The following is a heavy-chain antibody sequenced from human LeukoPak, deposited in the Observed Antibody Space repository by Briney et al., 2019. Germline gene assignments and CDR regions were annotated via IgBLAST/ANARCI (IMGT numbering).Heavy chain of an antibody. J-gene: IGHJ6*02. CDR1: GGSFSGYY. V-gene: IGHV4-34*01. D-gene: IGHD4-11*01. Sequence: SETLSLTCAVYGGSFSGYYWSWIRQPPGKGLEWIGEINHSGSTNYNPSLKSRVTISVDTSKNQFSLKLTSVTAADTAVYYCARGRATETTFYYYYHGMDVWGQGTTVTVSS. CDR2: INHSGST. CDR3: ARGRATETTFYYYYHGMDV.